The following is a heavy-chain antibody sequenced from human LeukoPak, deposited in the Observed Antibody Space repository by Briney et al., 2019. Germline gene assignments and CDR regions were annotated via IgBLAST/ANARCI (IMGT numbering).Heavy chain of an antibody. CDR1: GGSISSYY. D-gene: IGHD3-22*01. V-gene: IGHV4-59*01. J-gene: IGHJ3*02. CDR2: IYYSGST. Sequence: SETLSLTCTVSGGSISSYYWSWIRQPPGKGLEWIGYIYYSGSTNYNPSLKSRVTISVDTSKNQFSLKLSSVTAADTAVYYCASRNPYYYDSSGYPLDAFDIWGQGTMVTVSS. CDR3: ASRNPYYYDSSGYPLDAFDI.